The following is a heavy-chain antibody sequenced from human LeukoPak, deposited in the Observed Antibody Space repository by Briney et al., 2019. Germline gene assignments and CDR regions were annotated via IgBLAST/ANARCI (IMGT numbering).Heavy chain of an antibody. Sequence: WRSQRLSCAASGFTFSSYDMHWVRQAPGKGLEWVAVISYDGSNKYYADSVKGRFTISRDNSKNTLYLQMNSLRAEDTAVYYCARAGGGYDFPYYFDYWGQGTLVTVSS. J-gene: IGHJ4*02. D-gene: IGHD5-12*01. CDR2: ISYDGSNK. V-gene: IGHV3-30*03. CDR1: GFTFSSYD. CDR3: ARAGGGYDFPYYFDY.